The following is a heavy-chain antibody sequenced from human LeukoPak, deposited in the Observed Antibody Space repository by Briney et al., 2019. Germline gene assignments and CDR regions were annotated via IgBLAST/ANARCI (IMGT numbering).Heavy chain of an antibody. Sequence: SETLSLTCTVSGGSISSSSYYWGWIRQPPGKGLEWIGSIYYSGSTYYNPSLKSRVTISVDTSKNQFSLKLSSVTAADTAVYYCARVTQLWLHDYWGQGTLVTVSS. J-gene: IGHJ4*02. CDR1: GGSISSSSYY. CDR3: ARVTQLWLHDY. CDR2: IYYSGST. V-gene: IGHV4-39*07. D-gene: IGHD5-18*01.